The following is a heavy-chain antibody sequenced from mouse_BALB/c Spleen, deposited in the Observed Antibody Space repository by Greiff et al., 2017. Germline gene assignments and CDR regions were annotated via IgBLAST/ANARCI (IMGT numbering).Heavy chain of an antibody. J-gene: IGHJ4*01. CDR1: GFTFSSYA. CDR2: ISSGGSYT. Sequence: EVKVEESGGGLVKPGGSLKLSCAASGFTFSSYAMSWVRQSPEKRLEWVAEISSGGSYTYYPDTVTGRFTISRDNAKNTLYLEMSSLRSEDTAMYYCARKGLLLRTRAMDYWGQGTSVTVSS. D-gene: IGHD1-1*01. CDR3: ARKGLLLRTRAMDY. V-gene: IGHV5-9-4*01.